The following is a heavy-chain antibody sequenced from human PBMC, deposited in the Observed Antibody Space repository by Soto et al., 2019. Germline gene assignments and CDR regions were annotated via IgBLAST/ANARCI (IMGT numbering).Heavy chain of an antibody. D-gene: IGHD4-17*01. CDR2: ISAYNGNT. J-gene: IGHJ4*02. V-gene: IGHV1-18*01. CDR3: ARDLSPYGHYVGFDY. Sequence: QVQLVQSGAEVKKPGASVKVSCKASGYTFTSYGISWVRQAPGQGLEWMGWISAYNGNTNYAQKLQGRVTMTTDTSTSTAYMELRSLISHDTAGYYFARDLSPYGHYVGFDYWGQGTLVTVSS. CDR1: GYTFTSYG.